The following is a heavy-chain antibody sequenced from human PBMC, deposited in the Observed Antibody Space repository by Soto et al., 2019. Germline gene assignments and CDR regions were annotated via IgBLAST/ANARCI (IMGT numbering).Heavy chain of an antibody. CDR2: IIPIFGTA. CDR3: ASEEHLGITIFPSYYYGMDV. D-gene: IGHD3-9*01. CDR1: GGTFSSYV. Sequence: SVKVSCQASGGTFSSYVISWVRQAPGQGLEWMGGIIPIFGTANYAQKFQGRVTITADESTSTAYMELSSLRSEDTAVYYCASEEHLGITIFPSYYYGMDVWGQGTTVTVSS. V-gene: IGHV1-69*13. J-gene: IGHJ6*02.